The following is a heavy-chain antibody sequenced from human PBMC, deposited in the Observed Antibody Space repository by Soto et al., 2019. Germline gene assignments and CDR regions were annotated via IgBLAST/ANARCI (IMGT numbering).Heavy chain of an antibody. J-gene: IGHJ6*02. CDR1: GYSFTSDW. D-gene: IGHD4-4*01. CDR2: IYPGDSDT. Sequence: GESLKISCKGSGYSFTSDWIGWVRQMPGKGLEWMGIIYPGDSDTRYSPSFQGQVTISADKSISTAYLQWSSLKASDTAMYYCARVGPVTTLYYYGMDVWGQGTTVTVSS. V-gene: IGHV5-51*01. CDR3: ARVGPVTTLYYYGMDV.